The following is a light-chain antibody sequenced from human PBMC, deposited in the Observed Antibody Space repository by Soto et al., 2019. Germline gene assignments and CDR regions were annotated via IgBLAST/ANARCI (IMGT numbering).Light chain of an antibody. CDR1: QGVSSY. CDR3: QQRSNLPLT. Sequence: EILLTQSPATLSASAGERATITCRASQGVSSYLAWYQQKPGKAPKLLIYAASNRETGVPARFSGSGSGTDFTLTISSLEPEDFATYYCQQRSNLPLTFGGGTKLEIK. J-gene: IGKJ4*01. CDR2: AAS. V-gene: IGKV3D-11*01.